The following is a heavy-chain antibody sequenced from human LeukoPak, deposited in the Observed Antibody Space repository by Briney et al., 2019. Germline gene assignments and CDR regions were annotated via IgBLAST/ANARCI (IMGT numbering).Heavy chain of an antibody. CDR3: VAFRITMVRGVIDDY. Sequence: SETLSLTCTVSGGSISSYYWSWIRQPPGKGLGWIGYIYYSGSTNYNPSLKSRVTISVDTSKNQFSLKLSSVTAADTAVYYCVAFRITMVRGVIDDYWGQGTLVTVSS. D-gene: IGHD3-10*01. V-gene: IGHV4-59*01. CDR1: GGSISSYY. CDR2: IYYSGST. J-gene: IGHJ4*02.